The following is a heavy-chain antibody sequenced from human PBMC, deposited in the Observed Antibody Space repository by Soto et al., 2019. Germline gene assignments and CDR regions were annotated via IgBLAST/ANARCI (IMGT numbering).Heavy chain of an antibody. J-gene: IGHJ4*02. V-gene: IGHV4-34*01. CDR1: GGSFSDFY. Sequence: QVQLQQWGAGLLKPSETLSLTCAVYGGSFSDFYWTWIRQPPGKGLEWIGQINHRGSTNYNPSLKSRVTISGDTPKNQFSLKLSSVTAADPAVYYCVRGTSVVTPSLDYWGQGTLVTVSS. CDR3: VRGTSVVTPSLDY. CDR2: INHRGST. D-gene: IGHD2-21*02.